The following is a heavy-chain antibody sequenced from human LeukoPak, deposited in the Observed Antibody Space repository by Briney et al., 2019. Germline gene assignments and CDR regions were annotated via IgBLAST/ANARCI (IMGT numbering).Heavy chain of an antibody. CDR1: GGSFSGYY. J-gene: IGHJ3*02. CDR2: INHSGST. V-gene: IGHV4-34*01. Sequence: SETLSLTCAVYGGSFSGYYWSWIRQPPGKGLEWIGEINHSGSTNYNPSLKSRVTISVDTSKNQFSLKLSSVTAADTAVYYCARPPQINIAMIAFDIWGQGTTVTVSS. D-gene: IGHD6-13*01. CDR3: ARPPQINIAMIAFDI.